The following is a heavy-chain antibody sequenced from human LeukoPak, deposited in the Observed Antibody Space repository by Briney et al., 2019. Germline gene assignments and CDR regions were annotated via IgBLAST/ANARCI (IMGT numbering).Heavy chain of an antibody. Sequence: GGSLILSCAASGFTVGTKYMNWVRQAPGKGLEWVSILYSGGDTYYADSVKGRFTISRDNSRNTLALQMNSLRVEDTAVYYCARVGDHYHWNFDLWGRGTLVTVSS. CDR2: LYSGGDT. D-gene: IGHD3-10*01. CDR1: GFTVGTKY. J-gene: IGHJ2*01. CDR3: ARVGDHYHWNFDL. V-gene: IGHV3-53*01.